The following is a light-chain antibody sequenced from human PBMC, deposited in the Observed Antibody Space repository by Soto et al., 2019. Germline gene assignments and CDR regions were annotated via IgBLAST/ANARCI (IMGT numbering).Light chain of an antibody. CDR3: QQYNSHSET. V-gene: IGKV1-5*03. Sequence: DIQMTQSPSTLTASVGDRVAITCRTSQSISSWLAWYQQKPGKAPKLLIHQASSLASGVPSRFSGDRSGTEFTLTINSLQADDFATYYCQQYNSHSETFGQGTKVDIK. CDR2: QAS. J-gene: IGKJ1*01. CDR1: QSISSW.